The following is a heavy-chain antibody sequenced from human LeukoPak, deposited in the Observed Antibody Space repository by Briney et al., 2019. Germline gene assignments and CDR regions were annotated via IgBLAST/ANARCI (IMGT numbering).Heavy chain of an antibody. Sequence: ASVKVSCKASGGTFSSYAVSGVRQAPGQGLEWMGIINPSGGSTSYAQKFQGRVTMTRDTSTSTVYMELSSLRSEDTAVYYCARARNGMDVWGQGTTVTVSS. J-gene: IGHJ6*02. CDR1: GGTFSSYA. V-gene: IGHV1-46*01. CDR3: ARARNGMDV. CDR2: INPSGGST.